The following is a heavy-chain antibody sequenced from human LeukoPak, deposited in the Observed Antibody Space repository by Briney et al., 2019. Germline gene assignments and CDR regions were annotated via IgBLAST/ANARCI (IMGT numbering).Heavy chain of an antibody. CDR2: INHSGST. CDR1: GGSFSGYY. CDR3: ARVGYDFWSGYCDY. V-gene: IGHV4-34*01. J-gene: IGHJ4*02. Sequence: PSETLSLTCAVYGGSFSGYYWSWIRLPPGKGLEWIGEINHSGSTNYNPSLKSRVTISVDTSKNQFSLKLSSVTAADTAVYYCARVGYDFWSGYCDYWGQGTLVTVSS. D-gene: IGHD3-3*01.